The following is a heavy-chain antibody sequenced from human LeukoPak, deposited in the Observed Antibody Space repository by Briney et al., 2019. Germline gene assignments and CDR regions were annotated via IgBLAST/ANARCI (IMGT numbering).Heavy chain of an antibody. CDR2: INPSGGST. Sequence: ASVKVSCKASGYTFTSYYTHWVRQAPGQGLEWMGIINPSGGSTSYAQKFQGRVTMTRDTSTSTVYMELSSLRSEDTAVYYCARDKAVGATRYYYMDVWGKGTTVTVSS. D-gene: IGHD1-26*01. J-gene: IGHJ6*03. V-gene: IGHV1-46*01. CDR1: GYTFTSYY. CDR3: ARDKAVGATRYYYMDV.